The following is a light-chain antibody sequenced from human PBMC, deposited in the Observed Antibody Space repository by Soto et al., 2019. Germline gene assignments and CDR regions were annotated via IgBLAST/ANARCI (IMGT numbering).Light chain of an antibody. CDR2: DAT. CDR1: QTFIIY. CDR3: HQYDSLPPT. J-gene: IGKJ5*01. Sequence: DIQMTQSPSSLSASVGDRVTIARRASQTFIIYLNWYQQKPGKAPKLLIFDATNLETGVPSRFSGGGSRTHFSFTISSLQPEDFATYYCHQYDSLPPTFGQGTRLEIK. V-gene: IGKV1-33*01.